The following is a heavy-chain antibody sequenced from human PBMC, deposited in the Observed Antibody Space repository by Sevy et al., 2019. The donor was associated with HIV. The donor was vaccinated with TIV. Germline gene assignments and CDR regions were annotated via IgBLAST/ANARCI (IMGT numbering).Heavy chain of an antibody. D-gene: IGHD6-6*01. Sequence: GGSLRLSCVASGFTFDDHAMHWVRQPPGKGLEWVSGISWNSGFVGFADSVKGRFTIARDNTKKSLYLQMNSLRAEDTAVYYCARDWGSSSSSPYYYYYYGMDVWGQGTTVTVSS. J-gene: IGHJ6*02. CDR3: ARDWGSSSSSPYYYYYYGMDV. CDR1: GFTFDDHA. CDR2: ISWNSGFV. V-gene: IGHV3-9*01.